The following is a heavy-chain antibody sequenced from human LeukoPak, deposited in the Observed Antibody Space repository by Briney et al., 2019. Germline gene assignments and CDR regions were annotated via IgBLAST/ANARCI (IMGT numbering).Heavy chain of an antibody. CDR1: GYTLTSYT. CDR2: INAGNGNT. D-gene: IGHD6-19*01. Sequence: GASVKVSCKASGYTLTSYTMHWVRQAPGQRLEWMGWINAGNGNTKYSQKFQGRVTITRDTSASTAYMELSSLRSKDTAVYYCARGIAVAGNYFDYWGQGTLVTVSS. V-gene: IGHV1-3*01. J-gene: IGHJ4*02. CDR3: ARGIAVAGNYFDY.